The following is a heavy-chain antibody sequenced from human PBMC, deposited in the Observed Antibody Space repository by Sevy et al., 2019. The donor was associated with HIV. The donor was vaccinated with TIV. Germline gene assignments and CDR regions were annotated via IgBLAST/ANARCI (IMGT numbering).Heavy chain of an antibody. J-gene: IGHJ4*02. Sequence: ASVKVSCKVSRYSLTELSMHWVRQAPGKGLEWMGGFDPEDGKTIYAKKFQGRATMTEDTSTDTAYMELSSLRPEDTAVFCCVGSRSGLHHFDYRGQGTLVTVSS. CDR1: RYSLTELS. CDR2: FDPEDGKT. CDR3: VGSRSGLHHFDY. D-gene: IGHD5-12*01. V-gene: IGHV1-24*01.